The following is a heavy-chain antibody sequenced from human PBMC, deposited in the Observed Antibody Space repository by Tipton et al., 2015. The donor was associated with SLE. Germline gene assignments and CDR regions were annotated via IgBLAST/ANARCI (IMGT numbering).Heavy chain of an antibody. CDR1: GLSVSNNY. V-gene: IGHV4-59*02. Sequence: LRLSCAASGLSVSNNYVSWVRQAPGKGLEWIGTIYYTGSAYYNPSLRSRVTISVDTSKNQFSLKLNSVTAADTAVYYCAGLRAWGMSYWGQGTLVSVSS. CDR2: IYYTGSA. D-gene: IGHD5-12*01. J-gene: IGHJ4*02. CDR3: AGLRAWGMSY.